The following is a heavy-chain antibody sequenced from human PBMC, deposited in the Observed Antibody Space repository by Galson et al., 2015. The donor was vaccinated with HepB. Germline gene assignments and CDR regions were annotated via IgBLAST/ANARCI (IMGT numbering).Heavy chain of an antibody. J-gene: IGHJ2*01. CDR3: ARHAESSSWSIYWYFDL. D-gene: IGHD6-13*01. Sequence: ETLSLTCAVYGGSFSGYYWSWIRQPPGKGLEWIGEINHSGSTNYNPSLKSRVTISVDTSKNQFSLKLSSVTAADTAVYYCARHAESSSWSIYWYFDLWGRGTLVTVSS. CDR2: INHSGST. V-gene: IGHV4-34*01. CDR1: GGSFSGYY.